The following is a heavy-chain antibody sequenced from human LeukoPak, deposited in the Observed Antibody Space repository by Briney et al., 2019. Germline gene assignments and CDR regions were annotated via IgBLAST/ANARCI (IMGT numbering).Heavy chain of an antibody. Sequence: SETLSLTCTVSGGSISSYYWSWIRQPPGKGLEWIGYIYYSGSTNYNPSLKSRVTISVDTSKNQFSLKLSSVTAADTAVYYCVRVACGSGSRLIDCWGQGTLVTVSS. CDR3: VRVACGSGSRLIDC. CDR1: GGSISSYY. J-gene: IGHJ4*02. CDR2: IYYSGST. D-gene: IGHD3-10*01. V-gene: IGHV4-59*01.